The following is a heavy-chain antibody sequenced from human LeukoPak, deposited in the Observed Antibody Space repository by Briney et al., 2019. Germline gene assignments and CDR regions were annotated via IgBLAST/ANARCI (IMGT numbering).Heavy chain of an antibody. CDR1: GFTFSSYA. CDR3: AKDPVARGYYDY. V-gene: IGHV3-23*01. D-gene: IGHD5-18*01. CDR2: ISGSGGST. J-gene: IGHJ4*02. Sequence: GSLRLSCAASGFTFSSYAMSWVRQAPGKGLEWVSAISGSGGSTYYADSVKGRFTISRDNSKNTLYLQMNSLRAEDTAVYYCAKDPVARGYYDYWGQGTLVTVSS.